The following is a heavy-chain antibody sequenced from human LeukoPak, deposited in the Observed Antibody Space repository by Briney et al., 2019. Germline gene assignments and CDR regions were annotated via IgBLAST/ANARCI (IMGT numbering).Heavy chain of an antibody. CDR3: ARTTVNIAAAGTNYNWFDP. CDR1: GYSISSGYY. CDR2: IYHSGST. J-gene: IGHJ5*02. Sequence: SETLSLTCAVSGYSISSGYYWGWIRQPPGKGLEWIGSIYHSGSTYYNPSLKSRVTISVDTSKNQFSLKLSSVIAADTAVYYCARTTVNIAAAGTNYNWFDPWGQGTLVTVSS. D-gene: IGHD6-13*01. V-gene: IGHV4-38-2*01.